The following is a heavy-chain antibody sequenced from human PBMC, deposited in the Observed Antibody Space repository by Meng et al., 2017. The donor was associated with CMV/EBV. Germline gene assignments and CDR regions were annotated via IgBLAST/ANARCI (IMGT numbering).Heavy chain of an antibody. D-gene: IGHD3-3*01. Sequence: SLKISCAASGFTFDDYATHWVRQAPGKGLEWVSGISWNSGSIGYADSVKGRFTISRDNAKNSLYLQMNSLRAEDTALYYCAKDITIFGVVISSYGMDVWGQGTTVTVSS. V-gene: IGHV3-9*01. CDR3: AKDITIFGVVISSYGMDV. CDR2: ISWNSGSI. J-gene: IGHJ6*02. CDR1: GFTFDDYA.